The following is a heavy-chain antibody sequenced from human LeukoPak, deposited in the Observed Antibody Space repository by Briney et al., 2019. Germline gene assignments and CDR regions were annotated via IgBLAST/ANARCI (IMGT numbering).Heavy chain of an antibody. CDR2: IYYSGST. CDR1: GGSFSDYY. D-gene: IGHD3-22*01. V-gene: IGHV4-30-4*01. Sequence: SETLSLTCAVYGGSFSDYYWSWIRQPPGKGLEWIGYIYYSGSTYYNPSLKSRVTISVDTSKNQFSLKLSSVTAADTAVYYCASEMYYYDSSGYPSSEYFQHWGQGTLVTVSS. J-gene: IGHJ1*01. CDR3: ASEMYYYDSSGYPSSEYFQH.